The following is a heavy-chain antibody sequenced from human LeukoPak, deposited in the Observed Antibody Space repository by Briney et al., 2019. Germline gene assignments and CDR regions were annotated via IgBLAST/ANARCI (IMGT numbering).Heavy chain of an antibody. V-gene: IGHV1-2*02. CDR1: GYPFPGYY. CDR3: ATGAQYGLWGVPYFYYMHV. D-gene: IGHD3-10*01. Sequence: ASVKVSCKASGYPFPGYYVHWVRQAPGHGLEWMGWINPRNGDTHSAQKFQGRVSMTGDTSITTAYMELSSLTSDDTAVYYCATGAQYGLWGVPYFYYMHVWGTGTTVTVSS. J-gene: IGHJ6*03. CDR2: INPRNGDT.